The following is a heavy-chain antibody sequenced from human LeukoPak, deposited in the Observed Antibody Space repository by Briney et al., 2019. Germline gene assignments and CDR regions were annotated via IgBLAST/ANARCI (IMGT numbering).Heavy chain of an antibody. D-gene: IGHD3-3*01. CDR2: IYDSGTT. CDR1: GGSISSSSYS. Sequence: SETLSLTCTVSGGSISSSSYSWGWLRQPPGKGLVWVGSIYDSGTTYYNPSLKSQVTISVDPSKIQFSRKLSSVAATDTAVYFCARLRFDFWSGYTHPNFDYWGQGTLVTVSS. V-gene: IGHV4-39*01. J-gene: IGHJ4*02. CDR3: ARLRFDFWSGYTHPNFDY.